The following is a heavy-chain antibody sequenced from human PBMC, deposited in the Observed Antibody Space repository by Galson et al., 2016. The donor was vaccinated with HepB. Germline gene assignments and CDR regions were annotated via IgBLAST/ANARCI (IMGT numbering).Heavy chain of an antibody. D-gene: IGHD3-10*01. J-gene: IGHJ6*02. CDR3: ARTEGSGAYFGMDV. CDR2: ISSEGSHK. CDR1: GFTFSSFA. Sequence: SLRLSCAASGFTFSSFAMHWVRQAPGKGLEWVATISSEGSHKFSADSVKGRFTISRDNPKNTLYLQMNSLRREDTAVYFCARTEGSGAYFGMDVWGQGTTVTAPS. V-gene: IGHV3-30*04.